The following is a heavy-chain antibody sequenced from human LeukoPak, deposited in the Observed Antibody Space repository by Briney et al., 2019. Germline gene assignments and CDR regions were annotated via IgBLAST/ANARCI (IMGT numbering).Heavy chain of an antibody. CDR1: GYTFNKYS. Sequence: GASVKVSGKTSGYTFNKYSITWVRQAPGQGLEWMGWISVYNDNTNYAQSLQGRVTMTTDTSTSTAYMELRSLRSDDTAVYYCARGKSVTTLLNWFDPWGQGTLVIVSS. CDR3: ARGKSVTTLLNWFDP. CDR2: ISVYNDNT. D-gene: IGHD4-17*01. V-gene: IGHV1-18*01. J-gene: IGHJ5*02.